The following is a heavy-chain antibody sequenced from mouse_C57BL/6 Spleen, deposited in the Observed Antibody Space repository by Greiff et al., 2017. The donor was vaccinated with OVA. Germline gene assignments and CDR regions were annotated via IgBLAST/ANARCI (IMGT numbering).Heavy chain of an antibody. Sequence: QVQLKESGPGLVQPSQSLSITCTVSGFSLTSYGVHWVRQSPGKGLEWLGVLWSGGSTDYNAAFISRLSISKDNSKSQVFFKMNSLQADDTAIYYCARNTYYDYAYFDVWGTGTTVTVSS. CDR1: GFSLTSYG. V-gene: IGHV2-2*01. CDR3: ARNTYYDYAYFDV. CDR2: LWSGGST. J-gene: IGHJ1*03. D-gene: IGHD2-4*01.